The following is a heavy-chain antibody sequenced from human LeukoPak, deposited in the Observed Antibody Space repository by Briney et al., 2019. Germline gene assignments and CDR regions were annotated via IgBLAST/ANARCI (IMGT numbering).Heavy chain of an antibody. CDR1: GGSFSGYY. J-gene: IGHJ6*04. D-gene: IGHD3-10*02. CDR3: AELGITMIGGV. V-gene: IGHV4-34*01. Sequence: SETLSLTCAVYGGSFSGYYWSWIRQPPGKGLEWIGEVNHSGSTNYNPSLKSRVTISVDTSKNQFSLKLSSVTAADTAVYYCAELGITMIGGVWGKGTTVTISS. CDR2: VNHSGST.